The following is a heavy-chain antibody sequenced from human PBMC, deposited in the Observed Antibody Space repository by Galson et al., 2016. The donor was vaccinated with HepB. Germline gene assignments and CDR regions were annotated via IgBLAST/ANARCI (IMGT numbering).Heavy chain of an antibody. V-gene: IGHV3-21*01. Sequence: SLRLSCAASGFTFSSHSMDWVRQAPGKGLEWVSSISSTSTYIYYADSLKGRFTISRDNAKNSLFLQMSNLSAEDSAVYFCVTLWFGELSVVHYFDNWGPGILVTVSS. CDR2: ISSTSTYI. CDR1: GFTFSSHS. D-gene: IGHD3-10*01. CDR3: VTLWFGELSVVHYFDN. J-gene: IGHJ4*02.